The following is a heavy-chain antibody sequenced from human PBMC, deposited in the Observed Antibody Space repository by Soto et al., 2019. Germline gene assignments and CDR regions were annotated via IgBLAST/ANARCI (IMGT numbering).Heavy chain of an antibody. CDR1: GGSISSGGYY. CDR2: IYYSGST. V-gene: IGHV4-31*03. CDR3: ARVGILTGYYYYMDV. Sequence: SETLSLTCTVSGGSISSGGYYWSWIRQHPGKGLEWIGYIYYSGSTYYNPSLKSRVTISVDTSKNQFSLKLSSVTAADTAVYYCARVGILTGYYYYMDVWGKGTTVTVSS. D-gene: IGHD3-9*01. J-gene: IGHJ6*03.